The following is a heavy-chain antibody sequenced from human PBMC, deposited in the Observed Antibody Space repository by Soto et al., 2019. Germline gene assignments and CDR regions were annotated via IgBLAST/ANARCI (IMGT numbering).Heavy chain of an antibody. CDR3: PKDRARYCGGGSCYSIFDY. CDR1: GFTFSSYG. J-gene: IGHJ4*02. Sequence: GGSLRLSCAASGFTFSSYGMHWVRQAPGKGLEWVAVISYDGSNKYYADSVKGRFTISRDNSKSTLYLQMNSLRAEDTAVYYCPKDRARYCGGGSCYSIFDYWGQGTLVTV. V-gene: IGHV3-30*18. CDR2: ISYDGSNK. D-gene: IGHD2-15*01.